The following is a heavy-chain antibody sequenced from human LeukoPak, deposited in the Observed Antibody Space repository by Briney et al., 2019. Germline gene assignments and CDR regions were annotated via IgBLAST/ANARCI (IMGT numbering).Heavy chain of an antibody. J-gene: IGHJ4*02. V-gene: IGHV4-4*02. CDR1: GGFISGGNW. CDR2: IVHSGST. Sequence: SETLSLTCAVSGGFISGGNWWSWVRQPPGKGLEWIGEIVHSGSTNYNPSLKSRVTISVDKSKNQFSLNLNSVTAADTAISYCGRNGDYAIDFWGQGILVTVSS. CDR3: GRNGDYAIDF. D-gene: IGHD4-17*01.